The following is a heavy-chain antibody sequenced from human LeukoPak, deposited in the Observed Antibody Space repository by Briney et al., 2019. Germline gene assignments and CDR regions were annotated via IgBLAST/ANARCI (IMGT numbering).Heavy chain of an antibody. CDR1: GGSISSSSYY. V-gene: IGHV4-61*01. CDR2: IYDRGST. CDR3: ARGRTFDN. J-gene: IGHJ4*02. Sequence: KASETLSLTCTVSGGSISSSSYYWSWIRQPPGKGLEWIGNIYDRGSTKYNPSLKSRVTISVDTSKNQFSLRLSSVTAADTAVYYCARGRTFDNWGQGTLVTVSS.